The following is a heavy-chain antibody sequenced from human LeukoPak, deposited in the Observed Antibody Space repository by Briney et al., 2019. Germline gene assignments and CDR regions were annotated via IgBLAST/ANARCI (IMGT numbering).Heavy chain of an antibody. Sequence: PVGSLRLSCAAPVFTFSGSAIHWVRQSSGKGLEWVGQIDKKVMGYATATAYAASVKGRFTTSRDDSINTEYLQMKSLKTEDTALYYCTRDSGTYNWFDPWGQGTLVTVSS. V-gene: IGHV3-73*01. D-gene: IGHD1-26*01. CDR1: VFTFSGSA. CDR3: TRDSGTYNWFDP. CDR2: IDKKVMGYATAT. J-gene: IGHJ5*02.